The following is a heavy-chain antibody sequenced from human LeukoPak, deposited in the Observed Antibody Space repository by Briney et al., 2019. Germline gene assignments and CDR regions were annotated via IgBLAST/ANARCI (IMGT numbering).Heavy chain of an antibody. J-gene: IGHJ4*02. D-gene: IGHD3-22*01. CDR3: AKDHSSGYYVDY. V-gene: IGHV3-74*01. Sequence: GGSLRLSCAVSGLTFSSYWMHWVRQAPGKGLVWVSRINREGSSTSYADSVKGRFTISRDNSKNTLYLQMNSLRAEDTAVYYRAKDHSSGYYVDYWGQGTLVTVSS. CDR2: INREGSST. CDR1: GLTFSSYW.